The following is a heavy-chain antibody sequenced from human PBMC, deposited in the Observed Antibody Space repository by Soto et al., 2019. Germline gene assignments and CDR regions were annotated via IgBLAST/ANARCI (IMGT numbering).Heavy chain of an antibody. CDR2: ISYDGTNK. Sequence: QMQLVESGGGVVQPRRSLGLSCAASGFSFNSYGMHWVRQAPGKGLEWVAFISYDGTNKFYGDSVKGRFTISRDNSKSTLYLQMNSLRPEDTAVYYCAKTGVSVVRGVPQGFDYWGQGTLVTVSS. CDR3: AKTGVSVVRGVPQGFDY. CDR1: GFSFNSYG. V-gene: IGHV3-30*18. D-gene: IGHD3-10*01. J-gene: IGHJ4*02.